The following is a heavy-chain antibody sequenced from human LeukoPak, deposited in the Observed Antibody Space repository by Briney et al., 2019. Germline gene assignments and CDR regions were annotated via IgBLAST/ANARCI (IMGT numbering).Heavy chain of an antibody. CDR2: ISYDGTYK. CDR1: GVTFSSYA. CDR3: AKGEGSMSCCITY. V-gene: IGHV3-30-3*01. D-gene: IGHD2-2*01. Sequence: GGSLRLSCAASGVTFSSYALRWVRQAPGKGLEWGAVISYDGTYKYYADSAKGRFTVSRDNSKNTLYLQMNSLRAEDTAVYYGAKGEGSMSCCITYWGQGTLVTVSS. J-gene: IGHJ4*02.